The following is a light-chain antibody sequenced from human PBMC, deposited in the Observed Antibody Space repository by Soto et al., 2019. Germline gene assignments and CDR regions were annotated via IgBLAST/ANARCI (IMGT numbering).Light chain of an antibody. CDR1: SSDVGNYNL. CDR2: DVN. CDR3: CSYAGSYTWV. V-gene: IGLV2-23*02. Sequence: QSVLTQPASVSGSPGQSITISCTGTSSDVGNYNLVSWYQQHPGKAPKLMIYDVNQRPSGVSDRFSGSKSGNTASLTISGLQAEDEADYYCCSYAGSYTWVFGGGTKLTVL. J-gene: IGLJ3*02.